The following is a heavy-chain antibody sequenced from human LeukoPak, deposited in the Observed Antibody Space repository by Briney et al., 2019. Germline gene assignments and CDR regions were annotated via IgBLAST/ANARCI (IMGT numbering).Heavy chain of an antibody. Sequence: GGSLRLSCVASGFTFITYAMSWVRQAPGKGLEWVSTITSSGDNTYDADSVKGRFTLSRDNSKNTVYLQMNSLRAEDTAVYYCAKDLSWNDGSEDYWGQGTLVTVSS. CDR2: ITSSGDNT. CDR3: AKDLSWNDGSEDY. V-gene: IGHV3-23*01. J-gene: IGHJ4*02. CDR1: GFTFITYA. D-gene: IGHD1-1*01.